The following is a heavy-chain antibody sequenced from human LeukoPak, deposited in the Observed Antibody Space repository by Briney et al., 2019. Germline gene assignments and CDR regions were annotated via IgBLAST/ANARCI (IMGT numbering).Heavy chain of an antibody. CDR1: GFTFSSSG. CDR2: IWSDGSKE. J-gene: IGHJ4*02. Sequence: LVKSGGGVVQPGRSLRLSCAASGFTFSSSGMHWVRQAPGMGLEWVAVIWSDGSKEYYADSVKGRFSISRDNSRNTVYVQMNSLRVEDTAIYYCARVFCTGGSCYGPFDYWGQGTLVTVSS. D-gene: IGHD2-15*01. V-gene: IGHV3-33*08. CDR3: ARVFCTGGSCYGPFDY.